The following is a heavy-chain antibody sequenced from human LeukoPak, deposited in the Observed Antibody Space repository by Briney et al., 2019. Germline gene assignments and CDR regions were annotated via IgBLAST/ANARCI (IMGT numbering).Heavy chain of an antibody. J-gene: IGHJ5*02. V-gene: IGHV5-10-1*01. CDR2: IDPSDSYT. Sequence: GESLRISCKGSGYRFTSYWISWVRQMPGKGLEWMGRIDPSDSYTNYSPSFQGHVTISADKSISTAYLQWSSLKVSDNAMYYCAQSRITGTTDWFDPWGQGTLVTVSS. CDR1: GYRFTSYW. CDR3: AQSRITGTTDWFDP. D-gene: IGHD1-7*01.